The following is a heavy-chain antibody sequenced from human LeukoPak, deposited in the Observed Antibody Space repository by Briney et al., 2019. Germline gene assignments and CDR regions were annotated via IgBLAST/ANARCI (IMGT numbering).Heavy chain of an antibody. D-gene: IGHD4-17*01. V-gene: IGHV1-46*01. CDR2: INPSGGST. CDR1: GYTFTSYY. Sequence: GASVKVSCKASGYTFTSYYMHWVRQAPGQGLEWMGIINPSGGSTSYAQKFQGRVAMTRDTSISTAYMELSRLRSDDTAVYYCAKVTTRAPRYNWFDPWGQGTLVTVSS. CDR3: AKVTTRAPRYNWFDP. J-gene: IGHJ5*02.